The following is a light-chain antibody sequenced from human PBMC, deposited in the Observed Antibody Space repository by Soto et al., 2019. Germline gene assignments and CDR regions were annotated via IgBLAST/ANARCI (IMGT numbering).Light chain of an antibody. V-gene: IGKV3-20*01. CDR3: QQYGSSRRT. CDR2: GAS. J-gene: IGKJ1*01. Sequence: EVVLTQSPGTLSLSPGARATLSCRASQFVSSTYLAWYQQRPGQAPRLLIYGASSRATGIPDRFSGSGSGTDFTLTISRLEPEDFAVYYCQQYGSSRRTFGQGTKVDIK. CDR1: QFVSSTY.